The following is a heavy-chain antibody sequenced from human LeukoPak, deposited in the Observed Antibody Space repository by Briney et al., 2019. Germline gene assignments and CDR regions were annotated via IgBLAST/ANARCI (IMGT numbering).Heavy chain of an antibody. D-gene: IGHD2-2*01. V-gene: IGHV3-64*01. CDR2: ISSNGGTT. Sequence: GGSLRLSCAASGFTFSSYAMHWVRQAPGKGLEYVSVISSNGGTTYYANSVKGRFTISRDNAKNSLYLQMNSLRAEDTAVYYCARGLVPAAMYFDYWGQGTLVTVSS. CDR1: GFTFSSYA. J-gene: IGHJ4*02. CDR3: ARGLVPAAMYFDY.